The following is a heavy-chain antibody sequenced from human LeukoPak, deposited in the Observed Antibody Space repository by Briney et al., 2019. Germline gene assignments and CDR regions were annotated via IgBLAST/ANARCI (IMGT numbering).Heavy chain of an antibody. CDR2: IKQDGSEK. CDR1: GFTFSSYW. CDR3: ASLVVRGVPPWNAFDI. J-gene: IGHJ3*02. Sequence: GGSLRLSCAASGFTFSSYWMSWVRQAPGKGLEWVANIKQDGSEKYYVDSVKGRFTISRDNAKNSLYLQMNSLRAEDTAVYYCASLVVRGVPPWNAFDIWGQGTMVTVSS. D-gene: IGHD3-10*01. V-gene: IGHV3-7*01.